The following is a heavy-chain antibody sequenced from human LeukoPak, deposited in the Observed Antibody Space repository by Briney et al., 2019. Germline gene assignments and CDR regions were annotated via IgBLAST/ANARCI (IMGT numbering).Heavy chain of an antibody. V-gene: IGHV3-33*01. J-gene: IGHJ6*02. CDR3: ARAQWDNNPPRASDYYYYGMDV. Sequence: PGRSLRLSCAASGFTFSNYGMHWVRQAPGKGMEWVAVIWYDGSNKYYTDSVKGRFTISRDNSKNTLYLQMNSLRAEDTAVYYCARAQWDNNPPRASDYYYYGMDVWGQGTTVTVSS. D-gene: IGHD1-26*01. CDR1: GFTFSNYG. CDR2: IWYDGSNK.